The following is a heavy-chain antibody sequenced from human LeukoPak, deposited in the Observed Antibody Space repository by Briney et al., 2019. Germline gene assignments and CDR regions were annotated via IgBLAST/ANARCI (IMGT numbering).Heavy chain of an antibody. CDR2: IKQDGSQE. CDR3: ARGVPYDSWSGPHYSDY. D-gene: IGHD3-3*01. CDR1: RFTLSTYW. V-gene: IGHV3-7*01. Sequence: GGSLRLSCAASRFTLSTYWMSWVRQAPGKGLERVAHIKQDGSQEYYVDSVRGRFTISRDSAKNSLYLQMNSLRAEDTAVYYCARGVPYDSWSGPHYSDYWGQGTLVTVSS. J-gene: IGHJ4*02.